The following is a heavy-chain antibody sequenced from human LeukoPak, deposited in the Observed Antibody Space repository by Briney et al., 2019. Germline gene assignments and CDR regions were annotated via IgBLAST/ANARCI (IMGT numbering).Heavy chain of an antibody. CDR1: GFTFSSYS. Sequence: GGSLRLSCAASGFTFSSYSMNWVRQVPGKGLEWVSSISSSSSYIYYADSVKGRFTISRDNAKNSLYLQMNSLRAEDTAVYYCARGSCSNIRCHDAFDIWGQGTMVTVSS. CDR2: ISSSSSYI. D-gene: IGHD2-2*01. V-gene: IGHV3-21*01. CDR3: ARGSCSNIRCHDAFDI. J-gene: IGHJ3*02.